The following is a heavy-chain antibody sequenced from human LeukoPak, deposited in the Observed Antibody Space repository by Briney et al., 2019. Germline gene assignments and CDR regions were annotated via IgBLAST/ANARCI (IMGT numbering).Heavy chain of an antibody. Sequence: ASVKVSCKASGYTFTGYYMHWVRQAPGQGLEWMGWINPNSGGTNYAQKFQGRVTMTRDTSISTAYMELSRLRSEDTAVYYCARGGYSSGWCNENWFDPWGQGTLVTVSS. CDR2: INPNSGGT. D-gene: IGHD6-19*01. J-gene: IGHJ5*02. V-gene: IGHV1-2*02. CDR3: ARGGYSSGWCNENWFDP. CDR1: GYTFTGYY.